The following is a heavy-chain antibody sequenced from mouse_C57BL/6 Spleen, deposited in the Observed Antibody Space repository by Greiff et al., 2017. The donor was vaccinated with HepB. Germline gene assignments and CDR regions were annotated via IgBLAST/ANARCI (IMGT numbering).Heavy chain of an antibody. CDR2: IDPSDSET. D-gene: IGHD4-1*01. CDR1: GYTFTSYW. Sequence: QVQLKQPGAELVRPGSSVKLSCKASGYTFTSYWMHWVKQRPIQGLEWIGNIDPSDSETHYNQKFKDKATLTVDKSSSTAYMQLSSLTSEDSAVYYCARKGLANWDVAFAYWGQGTLVTVSA. J-gene: IGHJ3*01. V-gene: IGHV1-52*01. CDR3: ARKGLANWDVAFAY.